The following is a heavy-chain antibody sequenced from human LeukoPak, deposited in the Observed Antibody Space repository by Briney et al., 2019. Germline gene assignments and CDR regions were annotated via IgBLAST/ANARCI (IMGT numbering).Heavy chain of an antibody. CDR1: GGSIGSHY. Sequence: PSETLSLTCTVSGGSIGSHYWSWLRQPPGKGLEWMRHTSYSGRTNYNHSLKRRVTISVDTSKTQFSLKLTSVTAADTAVYYCARSVTMVRGITIPHAPRQLDYWGQGTLVTVSS. J-gene: IGHJ4*02. D-gene: IGHD3-10*01. CDR2: TSYSGRT. CDR3: ARSVTMVRGITIPHAPRQLDY. V-gene: IGHV4-59*11.